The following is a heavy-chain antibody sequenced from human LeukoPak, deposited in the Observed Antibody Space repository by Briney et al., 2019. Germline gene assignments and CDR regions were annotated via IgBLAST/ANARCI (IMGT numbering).Heavy chain of an antibody. CDR3: AKETLSGDSFAGGAFDI. CDR2: ISYDGSNK. CDR1: GFTFSSYG. Sequence: GRSLRLSCAASGFTFSSYGMHWVRQAPGKGLEWVAVISYDGSNKYYADSVKGRFTISRDNSKNTLYLQMNSLRAEDTAVYYSAKETLSGDSFAGGAFDIWGQGTMVTVSS. J-gene: IGHJ3*02. D-gene: IGHD2-21*02. V-gene: IGHV3-30*18.